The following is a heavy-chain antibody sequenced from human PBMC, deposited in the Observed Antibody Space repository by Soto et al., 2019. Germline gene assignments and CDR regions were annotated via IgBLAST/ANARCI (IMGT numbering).Heavy chain of an antibody. D-gene: IGHD3-16*01. CDR3: ARAPMITFREGAMDV. CDR2: INNDGSST. CDR1: GFIFSSYW. Sequence: EVQLVESGGGLVQPGGSLRLSCAASGFIFSSYWMHWVRQAPGKGLVWVSRINNDGSSTSYADSVKGRFTISRDNAKNTLYLQMNSLRAEHTAVYYCARAPMITFREGAMDVWGQGTTVTVSS. J-gene: IGHJ6*02. V-gene: IGHV3-74*01.